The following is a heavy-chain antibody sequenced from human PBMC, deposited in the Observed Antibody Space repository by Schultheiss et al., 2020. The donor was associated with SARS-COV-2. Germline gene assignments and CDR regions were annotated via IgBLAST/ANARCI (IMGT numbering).Heavy chain of an antibody. J-gene: IGHJ6*02. CDR2: ISSSGSTI. CDR3: AKDLVGAHAPDYYGMDV. D-gene: IGHD1-26*01. Sequence: GGSLRLSCAASGFTFSSYVMSWVRQAPGKGLEWVSYISSSGSTIYYADSVKGRFTISRDNAKNSLYLQMNSLRAEDTAVYYCAKDLVGAHAPDYYGMDVWGQGTTVTVSS. V-gene: IGHV3-48*03. CDR1: GFTFSSYV.